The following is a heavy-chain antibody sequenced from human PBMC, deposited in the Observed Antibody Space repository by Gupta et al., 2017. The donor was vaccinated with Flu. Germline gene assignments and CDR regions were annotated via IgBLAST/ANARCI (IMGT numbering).Heavy chain of an antibody. V-gene: IGHV3-33*01. D-gene: IGHD6-19*01. CDR1: GFPFSYYV. J-gene: IGHJ3*02. Sequence: QVQLVESGGGVVQPGRSLRLSCAASGFPFSYYVIHWFRQAPGKGLEWVAVIWYDGSNKYYADSVKGRFTISRDNSKNTLYLQMNSLRAEDTAVYYCARGSIHQVAGQPHDAFDIWGQGTMVTVSS. CDR3: ARGSIHQVAGQPHDAFDI. CDR2: IWYDGSNK.